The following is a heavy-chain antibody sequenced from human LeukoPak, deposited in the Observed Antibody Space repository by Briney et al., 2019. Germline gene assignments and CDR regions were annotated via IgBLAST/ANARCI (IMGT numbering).Heavy chain of an antibody. D-gene: IGHD6-19*01. Sequence: SETLSLTCTVSGGSISGWYWSWIRQPPGKGLEWIGHIYGSGNTNYNPSLKSRVTMSIDTSKNQFSLKLTSVTAADTATYYCARETSLAGFASGLGFNYWGQGILVTVSS. V-gene: IGHV4-59*01. CDR2: IYGSGNT. J-gene: IGHJ4*02. CDR1: GGSISGWY. CDR3: ARETSLAGFASGLGFNY.